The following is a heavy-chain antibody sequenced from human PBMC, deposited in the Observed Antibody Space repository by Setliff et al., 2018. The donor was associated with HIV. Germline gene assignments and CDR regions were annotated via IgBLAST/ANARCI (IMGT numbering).Heavy chain of an antibody. V-gene: IGHV3-74*01. CDR1: GFAFDHYW. D-gene: IGHD3-22*01. Sequence: GESLKISCEASGFAFDHYWMHWVRQAPGKGLVWVSRINSDGSNTNYADSLKGRFTISRDNVKNTLYLQMDGLRAEDTAVYYCTTTIGMIVEGMDVWGQGTTVTVSS. J-gene: IGHJ6*02. CDR2: INSDGSNT. CDR3: TTTIGMIVEGMDV.